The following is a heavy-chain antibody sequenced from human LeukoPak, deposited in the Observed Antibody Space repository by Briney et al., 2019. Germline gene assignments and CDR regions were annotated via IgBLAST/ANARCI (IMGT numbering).Heavy chain of an antibody. V-gene: IGHV3-7*01. CDR2: IKQDGSEK. CDR1: GGSISSSSYY. Sequence: PSETLSLTCTVSGGSISSSSYYWGWIRQPPGKGLVWVANIKQDGSEKYYVDSVKGRFTISRDNAKNSLYLQMNSLRAEDTAVYYCARYSGYDDEGEYFDYWGQGTLVTVSS. J-gene: IGHJ4*02. CDR3: ARYSGYDDEGEYFDY. D-gene: IGHD5-12*01.